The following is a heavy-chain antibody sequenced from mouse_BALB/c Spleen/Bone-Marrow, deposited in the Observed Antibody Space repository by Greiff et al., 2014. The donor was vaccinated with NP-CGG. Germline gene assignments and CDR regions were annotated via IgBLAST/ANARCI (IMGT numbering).Heavy chain of an antibody. J-gene: IGHJ3*01. Sequence: EVQLQQSGAELVKPGASAKLSCTASGFNIKDTYMHWVKQRPEQGLEWIGRIDPANGNTKYDPKFQGKATITADTSSNTAYLQLRSLTPEDTAVYYCAGDGAYWGQGTLVTVSA. CDR1: GFNIKDTY. CDR3: AGDGAY. V-gene: IGHV14-3*02. CDR2: IDPANGNT. D-gene: IGHD3-3*01.